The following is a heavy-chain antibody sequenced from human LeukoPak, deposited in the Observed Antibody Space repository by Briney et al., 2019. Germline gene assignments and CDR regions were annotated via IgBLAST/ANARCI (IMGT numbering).Heavy chain of an antibody. CDR2: MNPNSGNT. Sequence: ASVKVSCKASGYTFTSYDINWVRQATGQGLEWMGWMNPNSGNTGYAQKFQGRVTITRNTSISTAYMELSSLRSEDTAVYYCARVRFLNPNIDDFWSGYYTGPGFDPWGQGTLVTVSS. CDR3: ARVRFLNPNIDDFWSGYYTGPGFDP. D-gene: IGHD3-3*01. J-gene: IGHJ5*02. V-gene: IGHV1-8*03. CDR1: GYTFTSYD.